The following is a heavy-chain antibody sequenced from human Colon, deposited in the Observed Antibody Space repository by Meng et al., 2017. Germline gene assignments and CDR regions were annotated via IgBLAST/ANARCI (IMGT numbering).Heavy chain of an antibody. V-gene: IGHV4-34*01. CDR3: ARGRYSGYLP. Sequence: VQLPQWLAGPVIPSETLPLTCAVYGASFSGYYWSWIRQPPGQGLEWIGEIKHRGRTNYNPSPKSRVTISVDTSKNQFSLKLSSVTAADTAVYYCARGRYSGYLPWGQGTLVTVSS. CDR1: GASFSGYY. CDR2: IKHRGRT. J-gene: IGHJ5*02. D-gene: IGHD5-12*01.